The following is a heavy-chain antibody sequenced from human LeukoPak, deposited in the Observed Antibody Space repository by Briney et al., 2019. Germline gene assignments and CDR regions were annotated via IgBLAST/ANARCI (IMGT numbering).Heavy chain of an antibody. CDR1: GFTFSSYV. Sequence: GGSLRLSCAASGFTFSSYVMNWVRQAPGRGLEWVSGISGSGVSTYYADSVKGRFTISRDNSKNTLYLQIDSLRAEDTAIYYCAKGASSGWLLYWFDPWGQGTLVTVSS. D-gene: IGHD6-19*01. J-gene: IGHJ5*02. CDR3: AKGASSGWLLYWFDP. CDR2: ISGSGVST. V-gene: IGHV3-23*01.